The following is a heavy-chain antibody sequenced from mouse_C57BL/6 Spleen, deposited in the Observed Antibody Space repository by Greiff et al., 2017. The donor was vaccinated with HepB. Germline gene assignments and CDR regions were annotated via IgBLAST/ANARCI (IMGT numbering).Heavy chain of an antibody. CDR3: ARGGYYFDY. CDR2: ISGGGGNT. J-gene: IGHJ2*01. V-gene: IGHV5-9*01. Sequence: EVQLQESGGGLVKPGGSLKLSCAASGFTFSSYTMSWVRQTPEKRLEWVATISGGGGNTYYPDSVKGRFTISRDNAKNTLYLQMRRLESEDTALFYCARGGYYFDYWGQGTTLTVSS. CDR1: GFTFSSYT.